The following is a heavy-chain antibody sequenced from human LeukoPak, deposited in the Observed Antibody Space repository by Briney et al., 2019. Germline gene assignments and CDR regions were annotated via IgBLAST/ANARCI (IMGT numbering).Heavy chain of an antibody. Sequence: GGSLRLSCAASGFTFSSYAMHWVRQAPGKGLEWVAVISYDGSNKYYADSVKGRFTISRVNSKNTLYLQMNSLRAEDTAVYYCARDATGPYDILTGYFPYWGQGTLVTVSS. J-gene: IGHJ4*02. CDR3: ARDATGPYDILTGYFPY. CDR1: GFTFSSYA. CDR2: ISYDGSNK. V-gene: IGHV3-30*01. D-gene: IGHD3-9*01.